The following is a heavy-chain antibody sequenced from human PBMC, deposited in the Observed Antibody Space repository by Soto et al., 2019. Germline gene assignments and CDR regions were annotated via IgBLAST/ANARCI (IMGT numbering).Heavy chain of an antibody. CDR2: INHSGST. CDR3: ARRVVPAAMTDY. V-gene: IGHV4-34*01. CDR1: GGSFSGYY. Sequence: PSETLSLTCAVYGGSFSGYYWSWIRQPPGKGLEWIGEINHSGSTNYNPSLKSRVTISVDTSKNQFSLKLSSVTAADTAVYYCARRVVPAAMTDYWGQGTLVTVSS. J-gene: IGHJ4*02. D-gene: IGHD2-2*01.